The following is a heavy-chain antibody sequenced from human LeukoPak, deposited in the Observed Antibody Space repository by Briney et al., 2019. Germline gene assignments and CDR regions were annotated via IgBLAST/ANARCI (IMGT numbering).Heavy chain of an antibody. V-gene: IGHV4-4*07. J-gene: IGHJ5*02. D-gene: IGHD2/OR15-2a*01. CDR2: IYTSGST. CDR1: GGTISSYY. CDR3: ARDGSREHNPCKTAATSMPLFDP. Sequence: SETLSLTCTVSGGTISSYYWSWIRQPAGKGLEWVGRIYTSGSTNYTPSLESRVTMSVDKPKNHFSLKLRSLNAADSAVYYCARDGSREHNPCKTAATSMPLFDPWGQGTLVTVSS.